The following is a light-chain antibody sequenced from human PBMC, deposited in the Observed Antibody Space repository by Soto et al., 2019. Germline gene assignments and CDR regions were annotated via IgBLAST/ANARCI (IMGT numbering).Light chain of an antibody. V-gene: IGKV3-15*01. J-gene: IGKJ4*01. CDR2: GAS. CDR1: QSVSSN. CDR3: QQYNNWPLT. Sequence: EIVMTQSPATLSLSPGERATLSCRASQSVSSNLAWYQQKPGQAPRLLIYGASTRATGIPARFSGSGSGTEFTLTISSLQSEDFALYYCQQYNNWPLTFGGGTKVEIK.